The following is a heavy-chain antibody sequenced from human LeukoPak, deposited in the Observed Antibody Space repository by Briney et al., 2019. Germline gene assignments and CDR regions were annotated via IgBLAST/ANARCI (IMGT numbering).Heavy chain of an antibody. J-gene: IGHJ5*02. CDR3: ATVWSSSWPVPNWFDP. CDR2: FDPEDGET. V-gene: IGHV1-24*01. D-gene: IGHD6-13*01. Sequence: ASVKVSCKVSGYTLTELSMHWVRQAPGKGLEWMGGFDPEDGETIYAQKFQGRVTMTEDTSTDTAYMELSSLRSEDTAVYYCATVWSSSWPVPNWFDPWGQGTLVTVSS. CDR1: GYTLTELS.